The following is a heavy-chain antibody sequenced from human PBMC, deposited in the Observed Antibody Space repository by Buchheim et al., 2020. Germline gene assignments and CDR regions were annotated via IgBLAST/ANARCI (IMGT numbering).Heavy chain of an antibody. CDR1: GFTFSSYE. J-gene: IGHJ1*01. Sequence: EVQLVESGGGLVQPGGSLRLFCAASGFTFSSYEMNWVRQAPGKGLELVSYISSRSSTIYYSNSVKGRFPISTATAKNSLYLQRNSLRAEETAVYYCAREPYWGQGTL. CDR2: ISSRSSTI. CDR3: AREPY. V-gene: IGHV3-48*03.